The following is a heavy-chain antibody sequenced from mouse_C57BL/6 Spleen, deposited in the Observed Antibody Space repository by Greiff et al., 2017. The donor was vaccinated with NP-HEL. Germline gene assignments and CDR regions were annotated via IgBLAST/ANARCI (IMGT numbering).Heavy chain of an antibody. J-gene: IGHJ2*01. CDR1: GYTFTSYW. Sequence: VQLQQPGAELVMPGASVKLSCKASGYTFTSYWMHWVKQRPGQGLEWIGEIDPSDSYTNYNQKFKGKSTLTVDKSSSPAYMQLSSLTSEDSAVYYCARGDDFDYWGQGTTLTVSS. D-gene: IGHD3-3*01. CDR2: IDPSDSYT. V-gene: IGHV1-69*01. CDR3: ARGDDFDY.